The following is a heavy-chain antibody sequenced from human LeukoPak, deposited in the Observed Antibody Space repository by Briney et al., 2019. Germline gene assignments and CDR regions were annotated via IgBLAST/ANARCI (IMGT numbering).Heavy chain of an antibody. CDR1: GFTFSSYN. Sequence: GGSLSLSCVASGFTFSSYNMNWVRQAPGKGLEWVSFVSRVGSTIFYSDSVKGRCTISRDNAKNSLFLEMNSLRAEDTAVYYCARVLVTATRLTYDGFDMWGQGTMVTVSS. V-gene: IGHV3-48*01. CDR2: VSRVGSTI. D-gene: IGHD2-15*01. CDR3: ARVLVTATRLTYDGFDM. J-gene: IGHJ3*02.